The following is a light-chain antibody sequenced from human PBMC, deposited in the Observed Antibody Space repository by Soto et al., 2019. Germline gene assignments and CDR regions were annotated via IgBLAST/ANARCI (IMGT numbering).Light chain of an antibody. J-gene: IGKJ2*01. CDR1: QTTNTW. CDR2: DAS. Sequence: DIQMTQFPSTLSASVGDRVTITCRASQTTNTWLAWYQQKPGPAPKLLIYDASSLEGGVSSRFSGSASGTEFTITISSLPQDDPATYYRQQYIRYPYTFGQGTKVEIK. V-gene: IGKV1-5*01. CDR3: QQYIRYPYT.